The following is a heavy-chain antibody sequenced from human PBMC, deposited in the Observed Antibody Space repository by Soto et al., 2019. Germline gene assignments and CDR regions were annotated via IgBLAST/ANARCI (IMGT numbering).Heavy chain of an antibody. CDR3: ARSSIEPRLFMYPFDY. J-gene: IGHJ4*02. V-gene: IGHV4-39*01. CDR1: GGSITSSSYY. Sequence: QLQLQESGPGLVKPSETLSLTCSVSGGSITSSSYYWGWIRQPPGKGLECIGNIYYDGNTYYNPSLKSRVTISPDTSKNQFSLRLNSVTAADTAMYYCARSSIEPRLFMYPFDYWGQGTLVTVSS. D-gene: IGHD6-6*01. CDR2: IYYDGNT.